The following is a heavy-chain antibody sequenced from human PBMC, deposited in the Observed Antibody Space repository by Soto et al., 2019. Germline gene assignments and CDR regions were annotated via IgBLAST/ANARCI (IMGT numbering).Heavy chain of an antibody. V-gene: IGHV4-30-2*06. CDR3: ARVGGSDSFDY. CDR1: GASISFGGYS. J-gene: IGHJ4*02. CDR2: ISHLETT. D-gene: IGHD6-25*01. Sequence: QLQLQESGSGLVNPSQTLSLTCTVSGASISFGGYSWSWIRQSPGKGLEWIGDISHLETTYYNPAFERRLTLSIDRAKNRFSLKLTSMTAADGAVYYCARVGGSDSFDYWGQGILVTVSS.